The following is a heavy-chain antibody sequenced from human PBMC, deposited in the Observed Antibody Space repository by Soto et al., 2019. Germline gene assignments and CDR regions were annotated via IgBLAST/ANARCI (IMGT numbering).Heavy chain of an antibody. Sequence: GGSLRLSCVVSGFAFRSYGMHWVRQAPGKGPEWVAIISNDGSSTYYADSVKGRFTISRDNSKNTLDLQLNSLRTEDTAVYYCARDRGYNCFDLWGQGTLVTVSS. CDR3: ARDRGYNCFDL. CDR1: GFAFRSYG. V-gene: IGHV3-30*03. CDR2: ISNDGSST. J-gene: IGHJ5*02.